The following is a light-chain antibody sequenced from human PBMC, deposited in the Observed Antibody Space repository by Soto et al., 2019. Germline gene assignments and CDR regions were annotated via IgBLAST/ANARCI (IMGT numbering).Light chain of an antibody. CDR1: QSVSSNF. CDR2: VAS. V-gene: IGKV3-20*01. J-gene: IGKJ4*01. CDR3: QQYGGSPT. Sequence: EIVLTQSPGTLSLSPGERATLSCRASQSVSSNFLAWYQQKPGQAPRLLMYVASSRATGIPDRFSGSGSGTDFTLTITRLEPEDFAVYYCQQYGGSPTFGGGTKVDI.